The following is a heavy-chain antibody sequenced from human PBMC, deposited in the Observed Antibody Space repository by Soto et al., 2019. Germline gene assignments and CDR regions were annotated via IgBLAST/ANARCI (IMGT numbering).Heavy chain of an antibody. J-gene: IGHJ5*02. V-gene: IGHV3-48*04. CDR3: ARSDYYDSFT. Sequence: GSLRLSGAASVFTFISYSMDWVRQAPGKGLEWVSYISSSSSTIYYADSVKGRFTISRDNAKNSLYLQMNSLRAEDTAVYYCARSDYYDSFTWGQGTLVTVSS. CDR1: VFTFISYS. CDR2: ISSSSSTI. D-gene: IGHD3-22*01.